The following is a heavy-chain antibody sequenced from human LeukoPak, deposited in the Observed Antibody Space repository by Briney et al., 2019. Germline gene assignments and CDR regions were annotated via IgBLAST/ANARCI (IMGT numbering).Heavy chain of an antibody. D-gene: IGHD5-12*01. Sequence: GGSLRPSCAASGFTFNTYAMTWVRQAPGKGLEWLSAISGRGGSTYYTDSVKGRFTISRDNSKNTLYLQMNSLRAEDTAVYYRAKVPLGVAPYYFDYWGQGTLVTVSS. CDR1: GFTFNTYA. CDR2: ISGRGGST. J-gene: IGHJ4*02. V-gene: IGHV3-23*01. CDR3: AKVPLGVAPYYFDY.